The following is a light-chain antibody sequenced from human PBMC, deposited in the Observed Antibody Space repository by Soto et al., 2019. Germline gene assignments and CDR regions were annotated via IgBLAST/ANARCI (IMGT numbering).Light chain of an antibody. CDR1: SSNIGNNY. J-gene: IGLJ2*01. CDR2: DNN. Sequence: QSVLTQPPSVSAAPGQKVTISSSGSSSNIGNNYVSWYQQLPGTAPKLLIYDNNKRPSGIPDRFSGSKSGTSATLGIIGLQTGDEADYYCGTWDSSLTSVVFGGGTKLTVL. V-gene: IGLV1-51*01. CDR3: GTWDSSLTSVV.